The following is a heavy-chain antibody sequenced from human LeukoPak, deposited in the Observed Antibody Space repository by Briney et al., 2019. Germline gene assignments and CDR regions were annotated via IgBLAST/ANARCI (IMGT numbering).Heavy chain of an antibody. V-gene: IGHV3-7*01. CDR1: GFTFSDYW. CDR3: ARVGTWELQRVFDY. Sequence: GGSLRLSCAPSGFTFSDYWMTWVRQVPGKGREWVANINRGGNAVHYVDSVKGRFTISRDNAKNSPYLQLDSLRVEDTAVYYCARVGTWELQRVFDYWGQGTLVTVSS. D-gene: IGHD1-26*01. J-gene: IGHJ4*02. CDR2: INRGGNAV.